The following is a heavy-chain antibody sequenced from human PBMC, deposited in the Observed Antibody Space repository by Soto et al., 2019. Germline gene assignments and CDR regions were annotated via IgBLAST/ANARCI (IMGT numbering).Heavy chain of an antibody. CDR3: ATVPLLYGDYYYFYFQLDV. D-gene: IGHD4-17*01. CDR1: GYIFNNYG. J-gene: IGHJ6*04. CDR2: IIPIFGRA. Sequence: QGLLVQSGAEVKKPGSSVNVSCKASGYIFNNYGLSWVRQAPGQGLEWVGGIIPIFGRAKYAQRLQGRVSITPDEDTATAFMELRSLRSEDTAVYFCATVPLLYGDYYYFYFQLDVWGEGTTITVSS. V-gene: IGHV1-69*01.